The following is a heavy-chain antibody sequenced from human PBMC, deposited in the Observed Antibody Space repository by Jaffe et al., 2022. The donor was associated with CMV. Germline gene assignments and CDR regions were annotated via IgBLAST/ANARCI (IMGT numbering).Heavy chain of an antibody. CDR2: ISSSSSYI. J-gene: IGHJ6*02. CDR1: GFTFSSYS. D-gene: IGHD6-13*01. Sequence: EVQLVESGGGLVKPGGSLRLSCAASGFTFSSYSMNWVRQAPGKGLEWVSSISSSSSYIYYADSVKGRFTISRDNAKNSLYLQMNSLRAEDTAVYYCARVSSSRTWSYYYGMDVWGQGTTVTVSS. CDR3: ARVSSSRTWSYYYGMDV. V-gene: IGHV3-21*01.